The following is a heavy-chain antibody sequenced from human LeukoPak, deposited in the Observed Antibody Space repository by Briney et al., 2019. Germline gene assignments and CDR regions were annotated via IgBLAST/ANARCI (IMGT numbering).Heavy chain of an antibody. Sequence: ASVKVSCKASGYTFTSNGISWVRQAPGQGLEWMGWIRAYNGNTNYAQKLQGRVTMTTDKSTSTAYMELRSVRSDDTAVYYCARGDSSGWYDRWGQGTLVTVSS. CDR1: GYTFTSNG. J-gene: IGHJ5*02. CDR2: IRAYNGNT. V-gene: IGHV1-18*01. D-gene: IGHD6-19*01. CDR3: ARGDSSGWYDR.